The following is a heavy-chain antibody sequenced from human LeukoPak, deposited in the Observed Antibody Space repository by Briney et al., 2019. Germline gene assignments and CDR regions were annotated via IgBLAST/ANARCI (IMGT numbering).Heavy chain of an antibody. J-gene: IGHJ4*02. CDR3: AKAGAMATIMGIDY. Sequence: PGGSLRLSCAASGFTFSRYAMSWVRQAPGKGLEWGSAISGSGGSTYYADSVKGRFTISRDNSKNTLYLQMNSLRAEDTAVYYCAKAGAMATIMGIDYCGQGTLVTVSS. CDR2: ISGSGGST. V-gene: IGHV3-23*01. D-gene: IGHD5-24*01. CDR1: GFTFSRYA.